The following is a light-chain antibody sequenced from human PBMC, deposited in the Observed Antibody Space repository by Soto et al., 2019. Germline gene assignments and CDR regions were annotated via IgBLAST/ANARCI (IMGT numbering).Light chain of an antibody. CDR3: TSYTASSTLV. V-gene: IGLV2-11*01. CDR1: SSDVGTYNY. CDR2: DVS. Sequence: QSALTQPRSVSGPPGQSVSISCSGTSSDVGTYNYVSWYQQHPGKAPKLMIYDVSKRPSGVPDRFSGSKSGNTASLTISGLQAGDEADYYCTSYTASSTLVFGGGTKVTVL. J-gene: IGLJ2*01.